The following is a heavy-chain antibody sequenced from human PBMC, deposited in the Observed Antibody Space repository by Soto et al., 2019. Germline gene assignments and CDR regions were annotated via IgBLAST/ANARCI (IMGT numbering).Heavy chain of an antibody. D-gene: IGHD6-19*01. V-gene: IGHV3-7*05. CDR1: EFTFNTYW. J-gene: IGHJ6*02. Sequence: EVQLVESGGGLVQPGGSLRLSCLASEFTFNTYWMNWVRQAPGRGLELVANIKDDGSEKNYVDSVKGRFIISRDNAKNSLYLQMNSLRGEDTAVYFCARDWGTPGRGSAVGYYYHYGMDGWGQGTTVTVSS. CDR3: ARDWGTPGRGSAVGYYYHYGMDG. CDR2: IKDDGSEK.